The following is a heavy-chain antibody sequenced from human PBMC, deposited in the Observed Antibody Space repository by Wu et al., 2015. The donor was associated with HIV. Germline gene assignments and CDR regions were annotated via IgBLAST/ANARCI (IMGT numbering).Heavy chain of an antibody. Sequence: QVQLVQSGAEVRKPGASVKISCKASGYSFTTYDINWVRQAAGQGLEWMGWMNPSSGDAGYAQKFHGRVTMTTDTSITTAYMELSNLQSDDTAIYYCAREGLDASGWRSGFDPWGQGTLVTVSS. CDR2: MNPSSGDA. CDR3: AREGLDASGWRSGFDP. D-gene: IGHD6-19*01. J-gene: IGHJ5*02. CDR1: GYSFTTYD. V-gene: IGHV1-8*01.